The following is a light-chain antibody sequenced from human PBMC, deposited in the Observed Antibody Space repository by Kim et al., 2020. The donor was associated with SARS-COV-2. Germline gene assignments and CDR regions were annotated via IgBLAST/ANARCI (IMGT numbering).Light chain of an antibody. CDR2: GNS. Sequence: QSVLTQPPSESGAPGQRVTISCTGSSSNIGAGYDVHWYQQLPGTAPKLLIYGNSNRPSGVPDRFSGSKSGTSASLAITGLQAEDEADYYCQSYDSSLSGLVFGGGTQLTVL. CDR3: QSYDSSLSGLV. CDR1: SSNIGAGYD. V-gene: IGLV1-40*01. J-gene: IGLJ2*01.